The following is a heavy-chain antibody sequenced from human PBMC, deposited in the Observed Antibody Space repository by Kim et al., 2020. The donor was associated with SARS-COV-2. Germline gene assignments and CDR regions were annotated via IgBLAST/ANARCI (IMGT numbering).Heavy chain of an antibody. J-gene: IGHJ5*02. V-gene: IGHV4-34*01. Sequence: SETLSLTCAVYGGSFSGYYWSWIRQPPGKGLEWIGEINHSGSTNYNPSLKSRVTISVDTSKNQFSLKLSSVTAADTAVYYCARGVPKGYSSGWPLRNWFDPWGQGTLVTVSS. CDR2: INHSGST. CDR3: ARGVPKGYSSGWPLRNWFDP. D-gene: IGHD6-19*01. CDR1: GGSFSGYY.